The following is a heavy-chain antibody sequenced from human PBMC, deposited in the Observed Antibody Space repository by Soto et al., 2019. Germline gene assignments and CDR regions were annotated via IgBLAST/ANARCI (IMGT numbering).Heavy chain of an antibody. Sequence: GESRKISCKGSGYSFTTYWIGWVRQMPGKGLEWMGIIYPGDSDTRNSPSFQGQVTISADKSISTAYLQWSSLKASDTAMYYCARHGSIAVAGIFGWFDPWGQGTLVTVSS. CDR2: IYPGDSDT. CDR3: ARHGSIAVAGIFGWFDP. V-gene: IGHV5-51*01. D-gene: IGHD6-19*01. J-gene: IGHJ5*02. CDR1: GYSFTTYW.